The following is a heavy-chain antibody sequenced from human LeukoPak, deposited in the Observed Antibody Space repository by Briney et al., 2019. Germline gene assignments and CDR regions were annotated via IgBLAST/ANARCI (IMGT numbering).Heavy chain of an antibody. J-gene: IGHJ4*02. V-gene: IGHV4-39*07. CDR3: ATGYPRDFDY. Sequence: SETLSLTCTVSGGSISSSSYYWGWIRQPPGKGLEWIGSIYYSGSTYYNPSLKSRVTISVDTSKNQFSLKLSSVTAADTAVYYCATGYPRDFDYWGQGTLVTVSS. D-gene: IGHD6-25*01. CDR2: IYYSGST. CDR1: GGSISSSSYY.